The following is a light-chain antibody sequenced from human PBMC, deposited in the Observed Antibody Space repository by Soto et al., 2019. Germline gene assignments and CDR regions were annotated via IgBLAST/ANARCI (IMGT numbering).Light chain of an antibody. CDR3: SSYTSSSTPDV. CDR1: SSDVGGYNY. V-gene: IGLV2-14*01. Sequence: QSALTQPASVSGSPGQSITISCTGTSSDVGGYNYVSWYQQHPGKAPKLMIYDVSNRPSGVSNRFSGSKSGNTASLTISGLQAEDDADYYCSSYTSSSTPDVCGTGTKVTVL. CDR2: DVS. J-gene: IGLJ1*01.